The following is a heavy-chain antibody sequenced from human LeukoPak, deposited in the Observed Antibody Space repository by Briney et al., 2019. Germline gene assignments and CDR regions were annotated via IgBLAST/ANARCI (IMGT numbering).Heavy chain of an antibody. Sequence: ASVKVSCKASGYTFTGYYMHWVRQAPGQGLEWMGWINPNSGGTNYAQKFQGRVTMTRDTSISTAYMELSRLRSDDTAVSYCARASSTSRNFYFDYWGQGTLVTVSS. CDR2: INPNSGGT. J-gene: IGHJ4*02. D-gene: IGHD2-2*01. CDR1: GYTFTGYY. V-gene: IGHV1-2*02. CDR3: ARASSTSRNFYFDY.